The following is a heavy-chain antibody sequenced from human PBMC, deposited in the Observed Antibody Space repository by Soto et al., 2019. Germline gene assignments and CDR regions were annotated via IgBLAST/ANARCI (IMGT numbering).Heavy chain of an antibody. V-gene: IGHV4-39*01. Sequence: PSETLSLTCTVSGGSISSSSYYWGWIRQPPGKGLEWIGSIYYSGSTYYNPSLKSRVTISVDTSKNQFSLKLSSVTAADTAVYYCARLTSGYDSPLYYYGMDVWGQGTTVTVSS. J-gene: IGHJ6*02. CDR2: IYYSGST. D-gene: IGHD5-12*01. CDR3: ARLTSGYDSPLYYYGMDV. CDR1: GGSISSSSYY.